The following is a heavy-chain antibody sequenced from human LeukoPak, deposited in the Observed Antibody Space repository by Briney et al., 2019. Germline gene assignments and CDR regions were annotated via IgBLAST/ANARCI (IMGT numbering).Heavy chain of an antibody. J-gene: IGHJ4*02. CDR1: GGTFISYA. CDR3: ARDQEGFDY. V-gene: IGHV1-46*01. CDR2: IYPRDGST. Sequence: GASVKVSCKASGGTFISYAISWVRQAPGQGLEWMGMIYPRDGSTSYAQKFQGRVTVTRDTSTSTVHMELSGLRSEDTAVYYCARDQEGFDYWGQGTLVTVSS.